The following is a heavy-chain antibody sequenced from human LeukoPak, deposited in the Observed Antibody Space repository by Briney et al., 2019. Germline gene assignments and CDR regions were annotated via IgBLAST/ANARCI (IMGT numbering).Heavy chain of an antibody. CDR3: ARGYYDSSGPKNY. Sequence: PGGSLRLSCAASGFTFSSYWMSWVRQAPGKGLEWVANIKQDGSEKYYVDSVKGRFTISRDNAKNSLYLQMNSLRAEDTAVYYCARGYYDSSGPKNYWGQGTLVTVSS. CDR1: GFTFSSYW. V-gene: IGHV3-7*01. J-gene: IGHJ4*02. CDR2: IKQDGSEK. D-gene: IGHD3-22*01.